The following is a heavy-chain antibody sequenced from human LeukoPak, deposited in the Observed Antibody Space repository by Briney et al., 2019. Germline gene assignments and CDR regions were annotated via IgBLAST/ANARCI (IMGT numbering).Heavy chain of an antibody. Sequence: GASVKVSCKASGGTFSSYAISWVRQAPGQGLEWMGGIIPIFGTANYAQKFQGRVTITADKSTSTAYMELSSLRSEDTAVYYCAGGAYYYGSGSLAFGIFDYWGQGTLVTVSS. CDR1: GGTFSSYA. CDR3: AGGAYYYGSGSLAFGIFDY. CDR2: IIPIFGTA. V-gene: IGHV1-69*06. J-gene: IGHJ4*02. D-gene: IGHD3-10*01.